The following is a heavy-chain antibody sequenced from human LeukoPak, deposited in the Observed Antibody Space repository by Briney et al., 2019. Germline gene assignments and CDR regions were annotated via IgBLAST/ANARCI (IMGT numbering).Heavy chain of an antibody. CDR1: GGSISSGGYY. CDR2: IYYSGST. Sequence: SQTLSLTCTVSGGSISSGGYYWSWIRQHPGKGLEWIGYIYYSGSTYYNPSLKSRVTISVDTSKNQFSLKLSSVTAADTAVYYCARLMIPDILTGYYYYGMDVWGQGTTVTVSS. D-gene: IGHD3-9*01. CDR3: ARLMIPDILTGYYYYGMDV. J-gene: IGHJ6*02. V-gene: IGHV4-30-4*08.